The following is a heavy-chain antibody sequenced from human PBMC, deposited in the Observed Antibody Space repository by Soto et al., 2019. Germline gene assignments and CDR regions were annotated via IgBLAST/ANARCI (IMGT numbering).Heavy chain of an antibody. CDR3: VRDDFWSGYYRYFDC. Sequence: QVQLVESGGGLVKPGGSLRLSCEASGFTFSDYFMSWIRQAPGKGLEWVAYISTSSSSISYADSVKGRFTISRDNAKHSLSLQMNSLRAEDTAVYYCVRDDFWSGYYRYFDCWGQGTLVTVSS. CDR2: ISTSSSSI. J-gene: IGHJ4*02. V-gene: IGHV3-11*01. D-gene: IGHD3-3*01. CDR1: GFTFSDYF.